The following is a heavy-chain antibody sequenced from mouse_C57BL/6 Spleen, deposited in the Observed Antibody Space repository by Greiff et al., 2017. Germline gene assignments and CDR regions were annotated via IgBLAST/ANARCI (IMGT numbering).Heavy chain of an antibody. J-gene: IGHJ4*01. V-gene: IGHV1-69*01. CDR2: IDPSASYT. Sequence: VQLQQPGAELVMPGASVKLSCKASGYTFTSYWMHWVKQTPGQGLEWIGVIDPSASYTNYNPKFTGQSTLTEDKYSSTAYMQISSLTSEDSAVYYCARWGVRLGGMDYWGQGTSVTVSS. D-gene: IGHD1-1*02. CDR1: GYTFTSYW. CDR3: ARWGVRLGGMDY.